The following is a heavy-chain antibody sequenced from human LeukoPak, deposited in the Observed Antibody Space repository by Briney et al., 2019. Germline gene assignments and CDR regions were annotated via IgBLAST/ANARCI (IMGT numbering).Heavy chain of an antibody. J-gene: IGHJ3*02. CDR3: ARDTAMVSAFDI. CDR1: GGSFSGYY. D-gene: IGHD5-18*01. V-gene: IGHV4-59*10. CDR2: IYTSGST. Sequence: SETLSLTCAVYGGSFSGYYWSWIRQPAGKGLEWIGRIYTSGSTNYNPSLKSRVTMSVDTSKNQFSLKLSSVTAADTAVYYCARDTAMVSAFDIWGQGTMVTVSS.